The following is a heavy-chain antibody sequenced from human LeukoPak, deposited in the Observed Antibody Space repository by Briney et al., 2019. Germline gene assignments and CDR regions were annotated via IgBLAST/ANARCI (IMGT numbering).Heavy chain of an antibody. CDR1: GGSISSYY. J-gene: IGHJ4*02. CDR3: AGRPAYYFDY. CDR2: IYYSGNT. Sequence: PSETLSLTCTVSGGSISSYYWSWIRQPPGKGLEWIGYIYYSGNTYYSPSLKSRLTISIDTPNNQFSLKLSSETAADTAVYYCAGRPAYYFDYWGQGTLVTVSS. V-gene: IGHV4-59*08.